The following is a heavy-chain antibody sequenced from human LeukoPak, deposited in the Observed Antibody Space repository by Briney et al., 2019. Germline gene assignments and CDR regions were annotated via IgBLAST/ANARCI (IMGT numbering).Heavy chain of an antibody. CDR3: ARIDVVVTASFDY. J-gene: IGHJ4*02. CDR2: IYYSGST. V-gene: IGHV4-39*01. D-gene: IGHD2-21*02. CDR1: GVSISSSSYY. Sequence: SETLSLTCTVSGVSISSSSYYWGWLRQPPGKGLEWIGSIYYSGSTYYNPSLKSRVTISVDTSKNQFSLKLSSVTAADTAVYYCARIDVVVTASFDYWGQGTLVTVSS.